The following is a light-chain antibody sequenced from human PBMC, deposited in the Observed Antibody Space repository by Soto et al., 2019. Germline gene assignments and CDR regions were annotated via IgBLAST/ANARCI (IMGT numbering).Light chain of an antibody. J-gene: IGKJ2*01. CDR3: QQYGSSPRYP. CDR2: GAS. Sequence: EIVLTQSPGTLSLSPGERATLSCRASQRVSSSYLAWYQQKPGQAPRLLISGASSRATGVPDRFSGSGSGTDFTLTISRLEPEDFAVYYCQQYGSSPRYPFGQGTKLEIK. CDR1: QRVSSSY. V-gene: IGKV3-20*01.